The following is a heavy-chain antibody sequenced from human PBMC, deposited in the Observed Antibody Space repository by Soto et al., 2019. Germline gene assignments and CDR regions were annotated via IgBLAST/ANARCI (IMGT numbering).Heavy chain of an antibody. CDR2: INPYNGNT. CDR1: GYTLNSYG. D-gene: IGHD3-3*02. Sequence: GASVKVSCKASGYTLNSYGISWVRQAPGQGLEWMGWINPYNGNTNYAQKFQGRVTMTTDTSTSTTYMELRSLRSDDTAVYYCAREHFDYFDYWGLGPLVTVSS. CDR3: AREHFDYFDY. V-gene: IGHV1-18*01. J-gene: IGHJ4*01.